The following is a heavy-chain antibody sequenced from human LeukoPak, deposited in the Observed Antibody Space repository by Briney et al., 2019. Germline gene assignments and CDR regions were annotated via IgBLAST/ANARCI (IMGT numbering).Heavy chain of an antibody. CDR2: ISSSSSYI. CDR1: GFTFSSYS. Sequence: GGSLRLSCAASGFTFSSYSMNWVRQAPGKGLEGVSSISSSSSYIYYADSVKGRFTISRDNAKNSLYLQMNSLRAEDTAVYYCARERTGYSSSWSHYYYYGMDVWGQGTTVTVSS. D-gene: IGHD6-13*01. V-gene: IGHV3-21*01. J-gene: IGHJ6*02. CDR3: ARERTGYSSSWSHYYYYGMDV.